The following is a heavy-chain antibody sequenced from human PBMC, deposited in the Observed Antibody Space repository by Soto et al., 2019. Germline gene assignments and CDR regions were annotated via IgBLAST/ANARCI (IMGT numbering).Heavy chain of an antibody. CDR2: ISAYNGNT. Sequence: AASVKVSCKASGYTFTSYGISWVRQAPGQGLEWMGWISAYNGNTNYAQKLQGRVTMTTDTSTSTAYMELRSLRSDDTAVYYCACGVVVAALHHFDYWGQGTLVTVSS. J-gene: IGHJ4*02. D-gene: IGHD2-15*01. V-gene: IGHV1-18*01. CDR3: ACGVVVAALHHFDY. CDR1: GYTFTSYG.